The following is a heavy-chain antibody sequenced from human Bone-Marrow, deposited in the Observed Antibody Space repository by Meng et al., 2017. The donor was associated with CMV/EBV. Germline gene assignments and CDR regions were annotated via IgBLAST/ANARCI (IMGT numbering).Heavy chain of an antibody. Sequence: ASVKVSCKAPGYTFIGYYMHWVRQVPGQGLEWMGWINPNPNRGDTKYGQKFQGRVTMTSDTSLSTAYMELSRLRSDDTAVYYCARVQFLETANDAFDMWGQGTMVTVSS. V-gene: IGHV1-2*02. J-gene: IGHJ3*02. CDR1: GYTFIGYY. CDR3: ARVQFLETANDAFDM. CDR2: INPNPNRGDT.